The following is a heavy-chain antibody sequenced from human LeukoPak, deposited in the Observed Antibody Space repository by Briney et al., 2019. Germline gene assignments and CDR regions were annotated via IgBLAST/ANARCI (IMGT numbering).Heavy chain of an antibody. Sequence: ASVKVSCKASGYTFTSYGISWVRQAPGQGVERMGWISAYNGNTNYAQKLQGRVTMTTDTSTSTAYMELRSLRSDDTAVYYCARDRRITIFGVVHEKMYNWFDPWGQGTLVTVSS. CDR1: GYTFTSYG. D-gene: IGHD3-3*01. V-gene: IGHV1-18*01. CDR3: ARDRRITIFGVVHEKMYNWFDP. J-gene: IGHJ5*02. CDR2: ISAYNGNT.